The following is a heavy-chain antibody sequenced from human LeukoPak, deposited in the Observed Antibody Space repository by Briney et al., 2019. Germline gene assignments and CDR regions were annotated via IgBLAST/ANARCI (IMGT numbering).Heavy chain of an antibody. Sequence: SETLSLTCTVSGGSISNSNYYWAWIRQPPGKGLEWSGKIYYSGGTYYNPSLRSRVTISVDTSKNQFSLKLSSVTAADTAVYYCARIPSNAVPAAHNGFDIWGQGTMLTVSS. CDR3: ARIPSNAVPAAHNGFDI. J-gene: IGHJ3*02. CDR2: IYYSGGT. V-gene: IGHV4-39*01. D-gene: IGHD2-2*01. CDR1: GGSISNSNYY.